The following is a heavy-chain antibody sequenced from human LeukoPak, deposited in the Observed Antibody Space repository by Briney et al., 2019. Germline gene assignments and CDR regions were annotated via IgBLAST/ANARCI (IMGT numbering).Heavy chain of an antibody. CDR3: ARALKDSRRRIGGTTTFEYYYYMDV. D-gene: IGHD1-26*01. V-gene: IGHV3-21*01. CDR2: ISSLRNYI. J-gene: IGHJ6*03. CDR1: GFTFSRYG. Sequence: GGSLRLSCAAAGFTFSRYGMHWGRQAPGKGLGWVSSISSLRNYIYYEDSVKGRFTISRDYAKNSLYLQMNSLRAEDTAVYYCARALKDSRRRIGGTTTFEYYYYMDVWGKGTTVIISS.